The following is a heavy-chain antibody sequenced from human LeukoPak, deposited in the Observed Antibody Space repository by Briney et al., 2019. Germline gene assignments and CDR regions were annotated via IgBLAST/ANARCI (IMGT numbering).Heavy chain of an antibody. D-gene: IGHD3-9*01. J-gene: IGHJ6*03. CDR1: DGSISGNS. Sequence: PSETLSLTCTVSDGSISGNSWSWIRQPPGKGLEWIGYIYTEGSSDYNPSLKSRVTISVDTSKNQFSLKLSSVTAADTAVYYCARRNYDILTGYYNGGYYSYYYMAVWGKGATVTVSS. CDR2: IYTEGSS. CDR3: ARRNYDILTGYYNGGYYSYYYMAV. V-gene: IGHV4-4*09.